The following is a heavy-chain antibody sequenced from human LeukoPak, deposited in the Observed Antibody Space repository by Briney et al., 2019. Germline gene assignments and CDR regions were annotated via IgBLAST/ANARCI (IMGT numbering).Heavy chain of an antibody. CDR3: TGGGYCSDTRCYRFRFDP. Sequence: PSETLSLTCTVSGGSISSHYWNWIRQSPGKGLEWIGYIYSSGGTNYNPSLKSRVTISVDTSKNQFSLRLTSVTAADTATYYCTGGGYCSDTRCYRFRFDPWGQGALVTVSS. V-gene: IGHV4-4*09. D-gene: IGHD2-2*01. CDR2: IYSSGGT. J-gene: IGHJ5*02. CDR1: GGSISSHY.